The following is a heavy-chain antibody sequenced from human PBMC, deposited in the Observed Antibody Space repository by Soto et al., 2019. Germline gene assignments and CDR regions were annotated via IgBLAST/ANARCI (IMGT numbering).Heavy chain of an antibody. V-gene: IGHV1-2*04. Sequence: ASVKVSCKASGYTFTGYYMHWVRQAPGQGLEWMGWINPNSGGTNYAQKFQGWVTTTRDTSISTAYMELSRLRSDDTAVYYCARSPGGVVTAMYYFDYWGQGTLVTVSS. J-gene: IGHJ4*02. CDR3: ARSPGGVVTAMYYFDY. CDR2: INPNSGGT. D-gene: IGHD2-21*02. CDR1: GYTFTGYY.